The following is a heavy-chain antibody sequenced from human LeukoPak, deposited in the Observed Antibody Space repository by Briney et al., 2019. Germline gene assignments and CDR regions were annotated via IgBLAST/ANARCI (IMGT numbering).Heavy chain of an antibody. CDR2: FDPEDGET. Sequence: GASVKVSCKVSGYTLTELSMHWVRQPPGKGGEGMGGFDPEDGETIYEQQFQGRVTMTEDTSTDTAYMQLSSLRSEDTAAYYCATGVGSGSYDFDYWGQGTLVTVSS. CDR1: GYTLTELS. J-gene: IGHJ4*02. CDR3: ATGVGSGSYDFDY. D-gene: IGHD1-26*01. V-gene: IGHV1-24*01.